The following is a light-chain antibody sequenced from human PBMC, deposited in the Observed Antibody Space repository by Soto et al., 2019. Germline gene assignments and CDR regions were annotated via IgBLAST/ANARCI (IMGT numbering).Light chain of an antibody. Sequence: QSALTQPASVSGSPGQSITISCTGTSSDVGGYNYVSWYQQHPGKAPKLMIYEVSNRPSGVSNRFSGSKSGNTASLTISGLQAEDEADYYCSSYTSSSTLGLWVFGGGTQLTVL. CDR1: SSDVGGYNY. CDR2: EVS. V-gene: IGLV2-14*01. CDR3: SSYTSSSTLGLWV. J-gene: IGLJ3*02.